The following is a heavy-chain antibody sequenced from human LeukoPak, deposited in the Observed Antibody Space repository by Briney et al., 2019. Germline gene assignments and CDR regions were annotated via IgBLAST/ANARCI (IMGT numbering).Heavy chain of an antibody. CDR3: ARRTLRRGVDY. J-gene: IGHJ4*02. Sequence: SETLSLTCTVSGGSISSSSYYWGWIRQPPGKGLEWIGSIYYSGSTYYNPSLKSRVTISVDTSKNQFSLKLSSVTAADTAVYYCARRTLRRGVDYWGQGTLVTVSS. CDR1: GGSISSSSYY. CDR2: IYYSGST. V-gene: IGHV4-39*01.